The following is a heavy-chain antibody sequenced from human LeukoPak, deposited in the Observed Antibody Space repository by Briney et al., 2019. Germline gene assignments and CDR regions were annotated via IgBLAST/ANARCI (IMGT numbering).Heavy chain of an antibody. D-gene: IGHD6-13*01. Sequence: ASVKVSCKASGYTFTSYDINWVRQATGQGLEWMGWMNPNSGNTGYAQKFQGRVTMTRNTSISTAYMELSSLRSEDTAVCYCARGGQYSSSWEGDYWGQGTLVTVSS. CDR2: MNPNSGNT. CDR3: ARGGQYSSSWEGDY. V-gene: IGHV1-8*01. J-gene: IGHJ4*02. CDR1: GYTFTSYD.